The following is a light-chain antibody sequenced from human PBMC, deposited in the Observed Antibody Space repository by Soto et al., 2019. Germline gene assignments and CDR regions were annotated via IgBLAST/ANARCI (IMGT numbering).Light chain of an antibody. CDR1: QSLSKY. CDR2: DAS. Sequence: EIVLTQSPATLSLSPGDTATLSCRASQSLSKYLAWYQQKPGQAPRLLIYDASNRASGIPARFSGSGSGTDFTLPISSLEPEDFAVYYCQHRSNWPLTFGGGTKVEIK. V-gene: IGKV3-11*01. CDR3: QHRSNWPLT. J-gene: IGKJ4*01.